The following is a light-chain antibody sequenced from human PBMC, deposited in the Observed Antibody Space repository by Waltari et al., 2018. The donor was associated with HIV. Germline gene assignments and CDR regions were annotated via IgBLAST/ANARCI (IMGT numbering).Light chain of an antibody. J-gene: IGLJ1*01. CDR1: TTNTGGNN. CDR3: AAWDDSLKGGA. V-gene: IGLV1-44*01. Sequence: QSVLAQPPPAPATHGQRRTITCSGRTTNTGGNNVHWYQQLPGTAPKLLIYSNNERPSGVPDRLSGSTSGTSASLVISGLQSEDEADYYCAAWDDSLKGGAFGTGTKVTVL. CDR2: SNN.